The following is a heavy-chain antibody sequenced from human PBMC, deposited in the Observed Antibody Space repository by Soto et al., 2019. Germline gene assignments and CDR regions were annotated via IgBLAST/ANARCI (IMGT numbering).Heavy chain of an antibody. V-gene: IGHV1-18*01. J-gene: IGHJ6*02. D-gene: IGHD6-6*01. CDR3: ARGAAQINYGVDV. Sequence: QVQLVQSGAEVKKPGASVKVSCKASGYTFTTYTINLVRQAPGQGLEWMGWISTYSGYTNYAQNLQGRVTMTTDTSTSTAYMELRSLKSDDTAVYYCARGAAQINYGVDVWGQGTTVTVSS. CDR1: GYTFTTYT. CDR2: ISTYSGYT.